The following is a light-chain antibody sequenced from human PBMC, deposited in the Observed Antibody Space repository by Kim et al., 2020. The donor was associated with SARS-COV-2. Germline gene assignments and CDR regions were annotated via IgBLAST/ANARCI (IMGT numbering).Light chain of an antibody. J-gene: IGLJ2*01. CDR2: EDS. Sequence: SYELTQRPSVSVSPGQTARITCSGDALPKKYAYWYQQKSGQAPVLVIYEDSKRPSGIPERFSGSSSGTMATLTISGAQVEDEADYDCYSTDSSGNHRVFGGGTQLTVL. CDR1: ALPKKY. V-gene: IGLV3-10*01. CDR3: YSTDSSGNHRV.